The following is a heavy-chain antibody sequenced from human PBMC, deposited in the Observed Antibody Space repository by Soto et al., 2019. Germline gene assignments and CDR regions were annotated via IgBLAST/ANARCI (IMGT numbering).Heavy chain of an antibody. CDR3: ASDRSYLDWLLTFDY. V-gene: IGHV1-69*06. Sequence: ASVKVSCKASGGTFSSYAISWVRQAPGQGLEWMGWIIPIFGTTNYAQKFQGRVTITADKSTSTAYMELSSLRSEDTAVYYCASDRSYLDWLLTFDYWGQGTLVTVSS. D-gene: IGHD3-9*01. J-gene: IGHJ4*02. CDR1: GGTFSSYA. CDR2: IIPIFGTT.